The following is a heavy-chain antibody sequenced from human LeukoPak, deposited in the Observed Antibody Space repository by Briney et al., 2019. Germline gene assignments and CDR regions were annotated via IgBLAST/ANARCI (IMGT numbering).Heavy chain of an antibody. CDR3: ARSPGGDGYNFDY. V-gene: IGHV1-69*05. J-gene: IGHJ4*02. D-gene: IGHD5-24*01. CDR2: IIPIFCTA. CDR1: GGTFSSYA. Sequence: SVKVYCKASGGTFSSYAIRWVRQAPGQGLEWMGGIIPIFCTANYAQKFQGRVTIATDESTSTAYMELSSLRSEDTAVYYCARSPGGDGYNFDYWGQGTLVTVSS.